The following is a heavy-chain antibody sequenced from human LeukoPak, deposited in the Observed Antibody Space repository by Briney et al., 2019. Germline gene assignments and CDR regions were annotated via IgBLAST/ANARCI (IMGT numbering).Heavy chain of an antibody. Sequence: PSETLSLTCTVSGGSISGYYWNWIRQPAGKGLEWIGRIYTSGNSNYHPPLKSRVTMSIDTSKHQFSLQLSSVTAADTAVYYCARIPGRWLQLPFFHYWGQGTLVTVSS. CDR2: IYTSGNS. CDR1: GGSISGYY. V-gene: IGHV4-4*07. CDR3: ARIPGRWLQLPFFHY. J-gene: IGHJ4*02. D-gene: IGHD5-24*01.